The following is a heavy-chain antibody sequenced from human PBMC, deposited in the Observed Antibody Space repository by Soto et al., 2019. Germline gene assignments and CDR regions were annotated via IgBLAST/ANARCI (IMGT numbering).Heavy chain of an antibody. D-gene: IGHD3-3*01. J-gene: IGHJ4*02. Sequence: TLSLPFTVSGGSISSGLYYWSWIRQHPGKGLEWIGYIYYSVSTYYNPSLKSRVTISLDTSKSQFSLKLSSVTAADTAVYYCARVRGYDSWSGYYNGDYWGQGTLVTVSS. V-gene: IGHV4-31*03. CDR1: GGSISSGLYY. CDR2: IYYSVST. CDR3: ARVRGYDSWSGYYNGDY.